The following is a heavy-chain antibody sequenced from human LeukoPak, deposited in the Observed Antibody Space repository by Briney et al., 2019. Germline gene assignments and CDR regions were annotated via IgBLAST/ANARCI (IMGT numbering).Heavy chain of an antibody. CDR1: GYTFTDYY. CDR3: AILATTQLFDY. J-gene: IGHJ4*02. CDR2: INPNSGGT. V-gene: IGHV1-2*02. Sequence: ASVKVSCKASGYTFTDYYLHWVRHAPGQGLEWMGWINPNSGGTNYPQKFQGRVTMTRDTSISTAYMELSRPRSDDTAVYYCAILATTQLFDYWGQGTLVTVSS. D-gene: IGHD5-12*01.